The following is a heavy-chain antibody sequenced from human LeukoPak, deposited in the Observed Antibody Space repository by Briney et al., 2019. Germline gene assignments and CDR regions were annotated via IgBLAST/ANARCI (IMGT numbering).Heavy chain of an antibody. D-gene: IGHD6-13*01. Sequence: GSLRLSCAASGFTVSNNYMSWVRQAPGKGLEWVSAIYGGGNTYYADSVKGRFTISRDNSKNTLYLQMNSLRAEDTAVYYCAKDSQGISSWYYFDYWGQGTLVTVSS. J-gene: IGHJ4*02. CDR3: AKDSQGISSWYYFDY. CDR1: GFTVSNNY. V-gene: IGHV3-66*02. CDR2: IYGGGNT.